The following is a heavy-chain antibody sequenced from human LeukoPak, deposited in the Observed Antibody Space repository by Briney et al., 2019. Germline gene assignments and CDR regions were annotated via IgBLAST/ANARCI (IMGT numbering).Heavy chain of an antibody. CDR1: GFSVSTNF. V-gene: IGHV3-66*02. CDR3: ARYYDSSGYTQGAFDI. J-gene: IGHJ3*02. CDR2: FYRGGST. Sequence: GGSLRLSCAASGFSVSTNFMSWVRQAPGKGLEWVSSFYRGGSTRYVDSVKGRFTTSRDHSKNTMYLQMNSLRVEDTVVYYCARYYDSSGYTQGAFDIWGQGTMVTVS. D-gene: IGHD3-22*01.